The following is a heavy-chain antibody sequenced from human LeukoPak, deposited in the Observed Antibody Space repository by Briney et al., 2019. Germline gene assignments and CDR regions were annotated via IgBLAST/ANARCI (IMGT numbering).Heavy chain of an antibody. V-gene: IGHV3-33*01. CDR2: IWYDGSNK. D-gene: IGHD1-7*01. CDR3: ARGYLELRD. Sequence: PGKSLRLSCAASGFTFSSYGMHWVRQAPGKGLEWVAVIWYDGSNKYYADSVKGRFTISRDNSKNTLYLQMNSLRAEDTAVYYCARGYLELRDWGQGTLVTVSS. J-gene: IGHJ4*02. CDR1: GFTFSSYG.